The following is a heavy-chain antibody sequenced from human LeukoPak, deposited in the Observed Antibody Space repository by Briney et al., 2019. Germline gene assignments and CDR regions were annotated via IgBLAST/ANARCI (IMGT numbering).Heavy chain of an antibody. J-gene: IGHJ6*03. CDR2: IYYSWST. CDR1: GGSIRSSGYY. Sequence: SETLSLTCTVSGGSIRSSGYYWGWIRQPPGKGLEWIGSIYYSWSTYYNPSLKSRVTISVDTSKNQFSLKLSSVTAADTAVYYCARHLDGYNYYYYYYMDVWGKGTTVTVSS. CDR3: ARHLDGYNYYYYYYMDV. D-gene: IGHD5-24*01. V-gene: IGHV4-39*01.